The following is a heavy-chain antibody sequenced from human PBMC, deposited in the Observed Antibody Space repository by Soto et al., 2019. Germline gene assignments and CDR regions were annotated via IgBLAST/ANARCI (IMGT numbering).Heavy chain of an antibody. J-gene: IGHJ5*02. CDR1: GFTFSSYA. Sequence: WGSLRLSCAASGFTFSSYAMSWVRQAPGRGLEWVSAISVSGGITYYADSVKGRFTISRDNSKNTLYLQMNSLRAEDTAVYYCAKATLGPDYDFWRGYYGCERWGKGNLVTVSA. D-gene: IGHD3-3*01. CDR3: AKATLGPDYDFWRGYYGCER. CDR2: ISVSGGIT. V-gene: IGHV3-23*01.